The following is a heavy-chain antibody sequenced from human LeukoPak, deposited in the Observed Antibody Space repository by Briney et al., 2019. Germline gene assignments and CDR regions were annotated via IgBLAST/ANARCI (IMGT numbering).Heavy chain of an antibody. Sequence: GGSLRLSCAASGFTFSSYGMHWVRQAPGKGLEWVSAISGSGGSTYYADSVKGRFTISRDNSKNTLYLQMNSLRAEDTAVYYCAKAPSRGSYYRDYFDYWGQGTLVTVSS. J-gene: IGHJ4*02. CDR1: GFTFSSYG. D-gene: IGHD1-26*01. V-gene: IGHV3-23*01. CDR2: ISGSGGST. CDR3: AKAPSRGSYYRDYFDY.